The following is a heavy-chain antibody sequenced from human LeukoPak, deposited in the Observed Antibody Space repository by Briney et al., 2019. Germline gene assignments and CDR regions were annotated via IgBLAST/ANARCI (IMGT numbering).Heavy chain of an antibody. D-gene: IGHD5-24*01. CDR3: TRGGVWLYYFDY. CDR2: ISSSGDYM. V-gene: IGHV3-21*01. CDR1: GFTFSSYS. Sequence: GGSLRLSCAASGFTFSSYSVNWVRQAPGKGLEWVSSISSSGDYMYYADSLKGRFTISRDNAKNSLYLQMNSLRAEDTAVYYCTRGGVWLYYFDYWGQGTLVTVSS. J-gene: IGHJ4*02.